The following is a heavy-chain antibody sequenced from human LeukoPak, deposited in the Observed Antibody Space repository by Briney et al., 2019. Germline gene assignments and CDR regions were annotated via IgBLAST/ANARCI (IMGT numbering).Heavy chain of an antibody. CDR3: ASSKIPSGRYYYYYDMDV. J-gene: IGHJ6*02. V-gene: IGHV4-34*01. Sequence: SETLSLTCAVYGGSFSGYYWSWIRQPPGKGLEWIGEINHSGSTNYNPSLKSRVTISVDTSKNQFSLKLSSVTAADTAVYYCASSKIPSGRYYYYYDMDVWGQGTTVTVSS. CDR2: INHSGST. CDR1: GGSFSGYY. D-gene: IGHD2-2*01.